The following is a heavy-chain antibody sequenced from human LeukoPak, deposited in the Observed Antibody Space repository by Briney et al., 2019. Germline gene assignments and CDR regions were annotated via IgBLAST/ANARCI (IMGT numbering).Heavy chain of an antibody. CDR2: IYTSGST. D-gene: IGHD3-9*01. CDR3: ARAPLYDILTGYSTEYFQH. CDR1: GGSISSYY. Sequence: QASETLSLTCTVSGGSISSYYWSWIRQPAGKGLEWIGRIYTSGSTNYNPSLKSRVTISVDTSKNQFSLKLSSVTAADTAVYYCARAPLYDILTGYSTEYFQHWGQGTLVTVSS. V-gene: IGHV4-4*07. J-gene: IGHJ1*01.